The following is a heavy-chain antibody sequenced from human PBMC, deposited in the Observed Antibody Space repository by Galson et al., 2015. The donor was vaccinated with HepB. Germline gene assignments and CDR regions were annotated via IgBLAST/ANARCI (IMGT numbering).Heavy chain of an antibody. V-gene: IGHV3-30*14. D-gene: IGHD3-16*01. CDR3: ATEGAGSGKDAFDI. CDR2: ISYDGGDK. J-gene: IGHJ3*02. CDR1: GFTFSDYA. Sequence: SLRLSCAASGFTFSDYAMHWVRQAPGKGLEWVTFISYDGGDKFYADSVKGRFTISRDNSKNMLYVQMNSLRPEDTAIYYCATEGAGSGKDAFDIWGQGTMVTVSS.